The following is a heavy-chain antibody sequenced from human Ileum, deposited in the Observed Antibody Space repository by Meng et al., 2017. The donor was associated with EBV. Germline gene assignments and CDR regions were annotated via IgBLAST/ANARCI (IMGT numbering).Heavy chain of an antibody. CDR1: GFSLSTSGVG. CDR2: IYGQGDK. D-gene: IGHD6-13*01. V-gene: IGHV2-5*01. Sequence: QIPLKESPPTVVKPTQPLTLTCTFSGFSLSTSGVGVGWIRQPPGKALEWLAMIYGQGDKHYSPSLTSRLTITKDTSKNQVVLTMTNMDSVDTATYYCALRPRQLLRGWFDSWGQGALVTVSS. CDR3: ALRPRQLLRGWFDS. J-gene: IGHJ5*01.